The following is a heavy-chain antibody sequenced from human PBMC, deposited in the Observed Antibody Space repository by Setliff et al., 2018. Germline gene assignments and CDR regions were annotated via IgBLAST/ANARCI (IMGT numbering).Heavy chain of an antibody. Sequence: ASVKVSCKASGYTFTSYAMHWVRQAPGQRLEWMGWINAGNGNTKYSQKFQGRVTITRDTSASTTYMELSSLRSEDTAVYYCARERALLRYFDWSSYYYYYGMDVWGQGTTVTVSS. CDR3: ARERALLRYFDWSSYYYYYGMDV. V-gene: IGHV1-3*01. J-gene: IGHJ6*02. D-gene: IGHD3-9*01. CDR1: GYTFTSYA. CDR2: INAGNGNT.